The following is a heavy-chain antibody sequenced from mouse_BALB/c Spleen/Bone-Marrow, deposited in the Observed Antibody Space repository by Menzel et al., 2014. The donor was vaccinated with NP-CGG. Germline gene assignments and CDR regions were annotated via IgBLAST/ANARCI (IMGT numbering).Heavy chain of an antibody. J-gene: IGHJ3*01. V-gene: IGHV1S34*01. CDR1: GYSFTGYY. Sequence: LVKTEASVKISCKASGYSFTGYYMHWVKQSHGKSLEWIGYISCYNGAISYNQKFKGKATFTVDTSSSTAYMQFNSLTSEDSAVYYCAKGGNYGFAYWGQGTLVTVSA. D-gene: IGHD2-1*01. CDR2: ISCYNGAI. CDR3: AKGGNYGFAY.